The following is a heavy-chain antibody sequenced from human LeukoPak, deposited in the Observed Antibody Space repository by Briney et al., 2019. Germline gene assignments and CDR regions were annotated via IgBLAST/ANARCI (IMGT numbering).Heavy chain of an antibody. Sequence: GGSLRLSCAASGFTFSSYSMNWVRQAPGKGLEWVSYISSSSTIYYADSVKGRFTISRDNAKNSLYLQMNSLRDEDTAVYYCARDSEAEYYSRFFGGQGTLVTVSS. CDR1: GFTFSSYS. V-gene: IGHV3-48*02. D-gene: IGHD2-21*01. CDR2: ISSSSTI. CDR3: ARDSEAEYYSRFF. J-gene: IGHJ4*02.